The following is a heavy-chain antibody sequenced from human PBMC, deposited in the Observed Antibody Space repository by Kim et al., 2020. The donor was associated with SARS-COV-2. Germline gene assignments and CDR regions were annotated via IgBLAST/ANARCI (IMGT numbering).Heavy chain of an antibody. V-gene: IGHV5-51*01. CDR1: GYSFTSYW. CDR2: IYPGDSDT. CDR3: ARSGPIQPFGRDYFDY. D-gene: IGHD3-16*01. J-gene: IGHJ4*02. Sequence: GESLKISCKGSGYSFTSYWIGWVRQMPGKGLEWMGIIYPGDSDTRYSPSFQGQVTISADKSISTAYLQWSSLKASDTAMYYCARSGPIQPFGRDYFDYWGQGTLVTVSS.